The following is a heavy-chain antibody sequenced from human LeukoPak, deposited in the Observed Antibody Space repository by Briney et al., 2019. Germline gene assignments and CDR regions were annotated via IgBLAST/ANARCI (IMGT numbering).Heavy chain of an antibody. V-gene: IGHV1-18*01. CDR1: GYTFTSYG. Sequence: ASVRVSCKASGYTFTSYGISWVRQAPGQGLEWMGWISAYNGNTNYTQKLQGRVTMTTDTSTSTAYMELRSLRSDDTAVYYCARGGRRTHYYDSSGYLSYGGQGTLVTVS. CDR2: ISAYNGNT. J-gene: IGHJ4*02. CDR3: ARGGRRTHYYDSSGYLSY. D-gene: IGHD3-22*01.